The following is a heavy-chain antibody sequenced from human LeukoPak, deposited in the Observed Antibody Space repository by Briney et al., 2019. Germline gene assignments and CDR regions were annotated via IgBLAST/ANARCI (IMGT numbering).Heavy chain of an antibody. CDR3: AKFQRGDGYNFEGYYYYYYMDV. D-gene: IGHD5-24*01. Sequence: AGGSLRLSCAASGFTFSRYGMSWVRQAPGKGLEWVSAISGRGGSTYYADSVKGRFTISRDNSKNTLYLQMNSLRAEDTAVYYCAKFQRGDGYNFEGYYYYYYMDVWGKGTTVTISS. CDR1: GFTFSRYG. V-gene: IGHV3-23*01. CDR2: ISGRGGST. J-gene: IGHJ6*03.